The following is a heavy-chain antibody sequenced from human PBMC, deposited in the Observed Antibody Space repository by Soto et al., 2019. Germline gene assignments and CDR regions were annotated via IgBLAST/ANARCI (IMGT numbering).Heavy chain of an antibody. Sequence: ASVKVSXKASGYTFTSYGISWVRQAPGQGLEWMGWINAYNGNTNYAQKLQGRVTMTTDTSTSTAYMELRSLTSDDTAVYYCAARSGRDPYYFDYWGQGTLVTVSS. CDR3: AARSGRDPYYFDY. V-gene: IGHV1-18*01. CDR2: INAYNGNT. D-gene: IGHD1-26*01. CDR1: GYTFTSYG. J-gene: IGHJ4*02.